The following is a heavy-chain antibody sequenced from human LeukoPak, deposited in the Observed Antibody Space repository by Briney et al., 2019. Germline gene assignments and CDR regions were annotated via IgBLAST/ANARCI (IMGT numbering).Heavy chain of an antibody. D-gene: IGHD3-10*01. V-gene: IGHV4-59*12. Sequence: SETLSLTCTVSGGSISSYYLTWIRQPPGKGLEWIGYIYYSGSTNYNPSLKSRVTISGDTSKNQFSLKLSSVTAADTAVYYCARGTARYYYGSGSFDYWGHGTLVTVSS. CDR1: GGSISSYY. CDR3: ARGTARYYYGSGSFDY. CDR2: IYYSGST. J-gene: IGHJ4*01.